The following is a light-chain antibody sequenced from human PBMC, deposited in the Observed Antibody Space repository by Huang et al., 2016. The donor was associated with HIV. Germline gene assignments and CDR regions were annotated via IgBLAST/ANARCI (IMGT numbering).Light chain of an antibody. V-gene: IGKV3-15*01. CDR3: QQYNNWPPIGYT. J-gene: IGKJ2*01. CDR2: GSS. Sequence: EIVMTQSPATLSVSPGERATLSCRASQSVSSNLAWYQQKPGQAPRLLIYGSSTRATGIPARFSGSWSGTEFTLTISSLQSEDFAVYYCQQYNNWPPIGYTFGQGTKLEIK. CDR1: QSVSSN.